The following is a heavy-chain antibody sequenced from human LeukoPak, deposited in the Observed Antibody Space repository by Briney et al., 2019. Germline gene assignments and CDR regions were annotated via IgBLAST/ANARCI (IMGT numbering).Heavy chain of an antibody. D-gene: IGHD2/OR15-2a*01. Sequence: SETLSLTCTVSGGSISSGSYYWGWIRQPPGKGLEWIGSIYYSGSTYYNPSLKSRVTISVDTSKNQFSLKLSSVTAADTAVYYCATLLGVGYYYYYYGMDVWGQGTTVTVSS. J-gene: IGHJ6*02. V-gene: IGHV4-39*01. CDR2: IYYSGST. CDR3: ATLLGVGYYYYYYGMDV. CDR1: GGSISSGSYY.